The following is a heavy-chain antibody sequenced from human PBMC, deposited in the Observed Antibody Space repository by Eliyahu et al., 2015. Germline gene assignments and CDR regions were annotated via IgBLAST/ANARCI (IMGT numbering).Heavy chain of an antibody. CDR1: RIXITNSXSY. CDR2: IYYSGST. V-gene: IGHV4-39*01. CDR3: ARHLPRGGPPYGSGSYIDY. Sequence: QLQLQESGPGLVKPSETLSLTCTVSRIXITNSXSYWGWIRQPPGKGLEWIGTIYYSGSTYYNPSLESRVTMSVDTSKNQFSLKLRFVTAADTAVYYCARHLPRGGPPYGSGSYIDYWGQGTLVTVSS. D-gene: IGHD3-10*01. J-gene: IGHJ4*02.